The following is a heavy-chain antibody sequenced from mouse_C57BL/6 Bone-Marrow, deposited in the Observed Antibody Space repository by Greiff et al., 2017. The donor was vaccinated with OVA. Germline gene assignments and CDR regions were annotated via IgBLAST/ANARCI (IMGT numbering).Heavy chain of an antibody. V-gene: IGHV2-2*01. CDR1: GFSLTSYG. CDR2: IWSGGST. J-gene: IGHJ3*01. D-gene: IGHD1-1*01. CDR3: ARITTFAY. Sequence: VKLMESGPGLVQPSQSLSITCTVSGFSLTSYGVHWVRQSPGKGLEWLGVIWSGGSTDYNAAFISRLSISKDNSKSQVFFKMNSLQADDTAIYYCARITTFAYWGQGTLVTVSA.